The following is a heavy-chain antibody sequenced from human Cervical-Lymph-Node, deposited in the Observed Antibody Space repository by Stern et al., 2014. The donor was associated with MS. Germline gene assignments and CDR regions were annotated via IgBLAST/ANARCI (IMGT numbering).Heavy chain of an antibody. Sequence: VQLVESGAEVKKPGASVRVSCKASGYTFTTYGFSWVRQAPGQGLEYMGWISGNTGDTKYAQKLQGRVTLTRDTSTNTAYMELRSLISDDTAVYYCARGGYGDRTDYWGQGTLLTVSS. CDR3: ARGGYGDRTDY. J-gene: IGHJ4*02. V-gene: IGHV1-18*01. CDR1: GYTFTTYG. D-gene: IGHD4-17*01. CDR2: ISGNTGDT.